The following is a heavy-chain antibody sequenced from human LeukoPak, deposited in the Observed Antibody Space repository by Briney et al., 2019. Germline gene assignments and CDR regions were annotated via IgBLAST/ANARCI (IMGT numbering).Heavy chain of an antibody. Sequence: GGSLRLSCAASGFTFSLYWMNWVRRAPGKGLEWVANIKQDGSEKNYVDSVKGRFTISRDDAKNSLYLQMNNLRVEDTAMYYCAGGTGFIIKDWGQGTLVTVSS. CDR2: IKQDGSEK. D-gene: IGHD3-9*01. J-gene: IGHJ4*02. CDR1: GFTFSLYW. CDR3: AGGTGFIIKD. V-gene: IGHV3-7*03.